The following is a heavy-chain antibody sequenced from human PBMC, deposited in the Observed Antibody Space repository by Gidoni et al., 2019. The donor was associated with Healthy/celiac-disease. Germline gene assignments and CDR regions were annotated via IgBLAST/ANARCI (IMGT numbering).Heavy chain of an antibody. CDR2: IYYSGST. CDR1: GCSIIRGGYY. CDR3: ARDLRNYYGSHFDY. J-gene: IGHJ4*02. Sequence: QVQLPDSGPGLVKPSQTLSLPCPVSGCSIIRGGYYWSWIRQHPGKGLEWIGYIYYSGSTYYNPSLKSRVTISVDTSNNQFSLKLSSVTAADTAVYYCARDLRNYYGSHFDYWGQGTLVTVSS. V-gene: IGHV4-31*03. D-gene: IGHD1-26*01.